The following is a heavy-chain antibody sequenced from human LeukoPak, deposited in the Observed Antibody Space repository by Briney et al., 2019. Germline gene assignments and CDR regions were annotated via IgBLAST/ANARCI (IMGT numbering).Heavy chain of an antibody. Sequence: GGSLRLFCAASGFTFSSYAMSWVRQAPGKGLEWVSAISGSGGSTYYADSVKGRFTISRDNAKNSLYLQMNSLRAEDTAVYYCARATLGKTFDYWGQGTLVTVSS. V-gene: IGHV3-23*01. CDR2: ISGSGGST. CDR3: ARATLGKTFDY. CDR1: GFTFSSYA. J-gene: IGHJ4*02.